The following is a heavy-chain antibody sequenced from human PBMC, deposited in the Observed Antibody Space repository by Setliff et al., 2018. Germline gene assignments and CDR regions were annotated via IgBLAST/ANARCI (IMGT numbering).Heavy chain of an antibody. CDR3: RLWLHETMRDY. CDR2: IFHDGRDI. J-gene: IGHJ4*02. Sequence: PGGSLRLSCAASGFAFDSYAMHWVRQAPGKGLEWVAIIFHDGRDIYYGDSVQGRFAISRDNSKNTLYLQMNSLRADDTAVYFCRLWLHETMRDYWGQGTLVTVSS. V-gene: IGHV3-33*08. D-gene: IGHD3-10*01. CDR1: GFAFDSYA.